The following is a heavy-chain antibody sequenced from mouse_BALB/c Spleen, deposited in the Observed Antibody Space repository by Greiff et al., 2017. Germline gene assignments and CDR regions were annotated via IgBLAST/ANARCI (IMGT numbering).Heavy chain of an antibody. CDR2: IRLKSNNYAT. D-gene: IGHD2-1*01. CDR3: TRYGNYDAMDY. CDR1: GFTFSNYW. J-gene: IGHJ4*01. Sequence: EVKLMESGGGLVQPGGSMKLSCVASGFTFSNYWMNWVRQSPEKGLEWVAEIRLKSNNYATHYAESVKGRFTISRDDSKSSVYLQMNNLRAEDTGIYYCTRYGNYDAMDYWGQGTSVTVSS. V-gene: IGHV6-6*02.